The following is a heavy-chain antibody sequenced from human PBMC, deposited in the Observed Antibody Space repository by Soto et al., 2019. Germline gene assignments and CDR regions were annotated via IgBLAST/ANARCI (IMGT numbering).Heavy chain of an antibody. V-gene: IGHV3-30*18. CDR1: GFTFSSYG. CDR2: ISYDGSNK. Sequence: QVQLVESGGGVVQPGRSLRLSCAASGFTFSSYGMHWVRQAPGKGLEWVAVISYDGSNKYYADSVKGRFTISRDNSKNTLYLQMNSLRAEDTAVYYCAKDPSFWGQGTLVTVSS. CDR3: AKDPSF. J-gene: IGHJ4*02.